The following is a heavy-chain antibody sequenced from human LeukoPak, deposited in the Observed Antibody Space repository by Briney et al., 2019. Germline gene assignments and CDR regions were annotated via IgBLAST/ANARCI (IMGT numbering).Heavy chain of an antibody. J-gene: IGHJ3*02. CDR3: ARTITGYAFDI. V-gene: IGHV4-59*01. D-gene: IGHD2-8*02. CDR1: GASISNYY. CDR2: ISYSGNT. Sequence: PSETLSLTCSIFGASISNYYWTWIRQPPGKGLEWIGYISYSGNTNSNPSLKGRATISLDTSENQFSLKLTSVTAADTAVYYCARTITGYAFDIWGQGTMVTVST.